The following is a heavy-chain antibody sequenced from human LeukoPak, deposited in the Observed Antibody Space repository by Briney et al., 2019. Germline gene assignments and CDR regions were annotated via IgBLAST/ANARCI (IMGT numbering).Heavy chain of an antibody. CDR3: ASTVHPNRLRFDY. CDR2: TYYRSKWYN. Sequence: SQTLSLTCAISGDSVSSNSAAWNWIRQSPSRGLEWLGRTYYRSKWYNDYAVSLKSRITINPDTSKNQFSLKLSSVTAADTAVYYCASTVHPNRLRFDYWGQGTLVTVSS. V-gene: IGHV6-1*01. D-gene: IGHD4-17*01. CDR1: GDSVSSNSAA. J-gene: IGHJ4*02.